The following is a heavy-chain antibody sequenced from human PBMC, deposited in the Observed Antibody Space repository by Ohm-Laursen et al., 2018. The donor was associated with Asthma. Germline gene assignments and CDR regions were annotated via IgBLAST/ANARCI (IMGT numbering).Heavy chain of an antibody. V-gene: IGHV3-30*18. CDR1: GFSFSTYG. Sequence: SSLRLSCAASGFSFSTYGMNWVRQAPGKGLEWVALISYDGTNKYYADSVKGRFSISRDNSRNTLYLQMNSLRGEDTAVYFCAKDYYDTSGNLDYWGQGTLVTVSS. CDR3: AKDYYDTSGNLDY. D-gene: IGHD3-22*01. J-gene: IGHJ4*02. CDR2: ISYDGTNK.